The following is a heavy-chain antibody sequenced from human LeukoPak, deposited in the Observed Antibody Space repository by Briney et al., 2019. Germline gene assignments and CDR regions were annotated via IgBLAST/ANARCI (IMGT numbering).Heavy chain of an antibody. CDR2: IYYSGST. CDR3: ARGRPGDDYGDPDAFDI. J-gene: IGHJ3*02. D-gene: IGHD4-17*01. CDR1: GGSISSGDYY. Sequence: SQTLSLTCTVSGGSISSGDYYWSWIRQPPGQGLEWIGYIYYSGSTYYNPSLKSRVTISVDTSKNQFSLKLSSVTAADTAVYYCARGRPGDDYGDPDAFDIWGQGTMVTVSS. V-gene: IGHV4-30-4*08.